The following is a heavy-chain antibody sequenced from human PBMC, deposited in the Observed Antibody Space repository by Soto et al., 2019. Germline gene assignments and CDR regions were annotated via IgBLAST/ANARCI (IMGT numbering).Heavy chain of an antibody. CDR3: ARDTYCSGGSCYTWFDP. Sequence: TLSLTCTVSDGSISSGGYYWSWIRQHPGKGLEWIGYIYYSGSTYYNPSLKSRVTISVDTSKNQFSLKLSSVTAADTAVYYCARDTYCSGGSCYTWFDPWGQGTLVTVSS. CDR2: IYYSGST. V-gene: IGHV4-31*03. J-gene: IGHJ5*02. CDR1: DGSISSGGYY. D-gene: IGHD2-15*01.